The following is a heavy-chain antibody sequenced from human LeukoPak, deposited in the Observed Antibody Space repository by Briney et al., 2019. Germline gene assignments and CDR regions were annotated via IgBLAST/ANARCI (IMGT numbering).Heavy chain of an antibody. V-gene: IGHV1-2*02. CDR1: GYTFTGYY. CDR2: ISPNSGGT. J-gene: IGHJ4*02. Sequence: GASVKVSCKASGYTFTGYYMHWVRQAPGQGLEWMGWISPNSGGTNYAQKFQGRVTMTRDTSISTAYMELSRLRSDDTAVYYCAREGTYYDILTGYYQYFFDSWGQGTLVTVSS. D-gene: IGHD3-9*01. CDR3: AREGTYYDILTGYYQYFFDS.